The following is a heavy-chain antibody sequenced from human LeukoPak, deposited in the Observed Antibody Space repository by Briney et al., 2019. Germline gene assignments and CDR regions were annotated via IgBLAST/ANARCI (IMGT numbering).Heavy chain of an antibody. Sequence: SETLSLTCTVSGGSISSGSYYWSWIRQPPGKGLEWIGYIYYSGSTNYNPSLKSRVTISVDTSKNQSSLKLSSVTAADTAVYYCARGSGLGSGYEPDFDYWGQGTLVTVSS. V-gene: IGHV4-61*01. CDR2: IYYSGST. D-gene: IGHD5-12*01. CDR3: ARGSGLGSGYEPDFDY. CDR1: GGSISSGSYY. J-gene: IGHJ4*02.